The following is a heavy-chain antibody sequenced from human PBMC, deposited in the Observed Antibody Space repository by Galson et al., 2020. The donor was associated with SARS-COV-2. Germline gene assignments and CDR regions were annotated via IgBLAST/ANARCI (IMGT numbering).Heavy chain of an antibody. V-gene: IGHV3-11*06. CDR2: IGSAGTYT. Sequence: GGSLRLSCAASGFIFSDYYMTWIRQAPGKGLEWVADIGSAGTYTDYADFVRGRFTISRDNADNSVTLQMNSLRVEDTGVYYCARLYSWSSGHDTWGQGTQVTVSS. J-gene: IGHJ5*02. CDR1: GFIFSDYY. CDR3: ARLYSWSSGHDT. D-gene: IGHD6-13*01.